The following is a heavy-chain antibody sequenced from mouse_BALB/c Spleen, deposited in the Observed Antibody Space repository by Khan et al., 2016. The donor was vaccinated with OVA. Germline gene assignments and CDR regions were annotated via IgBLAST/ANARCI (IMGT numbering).Heavy chain of an antibody. CDR2: ISSGSSTF. CDR3: ARILGIYTIDY. J-gene: IGHJ4*01. Sequence: EVELVESGGGLVQPGGSRKLSCAASGFTFSSCGMFWIRQAPEKGLEWVAYISSGSSTFYYADTVKGRFTISRDNPKNTLFLQMTSLMSEDTAMYYCARILGIYTIDYWGQGTSVTVSS. V-gene: IGHV5-17*02. CDR1: GFTFSSCG. D-gene: IGHD1-1*02.